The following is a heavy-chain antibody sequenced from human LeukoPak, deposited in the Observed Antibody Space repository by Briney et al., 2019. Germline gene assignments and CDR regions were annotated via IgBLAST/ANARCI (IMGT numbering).Heavy chain of an antibody. Sequence: PGGSLRLSCAASGFTFSSYGMHWVRQAPGKGLEWEAVISYDGSNKYYADSVKGRFTISRDNSKNTLYLQMNSLRAEDTAVYYCAKDLRYYDSSGYYYWGQGTLVTVSS. CDR2: ISYDGSNK. V-gene: IGHV3-30*18. CDR1: GFTFSSYG. J-gene: IGHJ4*02. CDR3: AKDLRYYDSSGYYY. D-gene: IGHD3-22*01.